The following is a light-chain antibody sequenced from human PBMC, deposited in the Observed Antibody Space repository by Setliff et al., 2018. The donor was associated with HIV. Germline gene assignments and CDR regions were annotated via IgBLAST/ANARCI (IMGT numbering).Light chain of an antibody. CDR1: SSNIGSNT. V-gene: IGLV1-44*01. J-gene: IGLJ1*01. CDR2: SNN. CDR3: ATWDDSLNGYV. Sequence: QSALTQPPSASGTPGQRITFSCSGSSSNIGSNTVNWYQQLPGTAPKLLIYSNNQRPSGVPDRFSGSKSGTSASLAISGLQSEDEADYYCATWDDSLNGYVFGSGTKVTV.